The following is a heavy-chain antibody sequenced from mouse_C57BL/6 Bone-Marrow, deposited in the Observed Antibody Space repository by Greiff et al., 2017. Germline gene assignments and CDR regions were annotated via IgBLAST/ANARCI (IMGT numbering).Heavy chain of an antibody. J-gene: IGHJ4*01. V-gene: IGHV1-82*01. CDR2: IYPGDGDT. CDR1: GYAFSSSW. CDR3: ARGGSYAYALDY. D-gene: IGHD1-1*02. Sequence: QVQLQQSGPELVKPGASVKISCKASGYAFSSSWMNWVKQRPGKGLEWIGRIYPGDGDTNYNGKFKGKATLTADKSSSTAYMQLSSLASEDSAVYFCARGGSYAYALDYWGQGTTVTVSS.